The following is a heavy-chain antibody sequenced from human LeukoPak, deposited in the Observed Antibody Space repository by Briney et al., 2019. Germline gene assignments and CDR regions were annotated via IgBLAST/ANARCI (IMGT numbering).Heavy chain of an antibody. J-gene: IGHJ6*02. CDR1: GYTFTSYG. CDR2: ISAYNGNT. Sequence: GASVKVSCKASGYTFTSYGISWVRQAPGQGLEWMGWISAYNGNTNYAQKLQGRVTMTTDTSTSTAYMELSSLRSEDTAVYYCARDIFLEPQGKPEYYYGMDVWGQGTTVTVSS. V-gene: IGHV1-18*01. D-gene: IGHD3-3*01. CDR3: ARDIFLEPQGKPEYYYGMDV.